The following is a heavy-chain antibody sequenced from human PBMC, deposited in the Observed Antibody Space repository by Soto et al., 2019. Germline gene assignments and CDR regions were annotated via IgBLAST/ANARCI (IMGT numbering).Heavy chain of an antibody. CDR2: IIPIFGTA. J-gene: IGHJ6*02. D-gene: IGHD3-3*01. V-gene: IGHV1-69*18. Sequence: QVQLVQSGAEVKKPGSSVKVSCKASGGTFSSYAISWVRQAPGQGLEWLGNIIPIFGTANYAQKFQGRVTITADESTSTAYMELSSLRSEDTAVYYCARTERNDDFWSGYPNYYYYGRDVWGQGTTVTVSS. CDR3: ARTERNDDFWSGYPNYYYYGRDV. CDR1: GGTFSSYA.